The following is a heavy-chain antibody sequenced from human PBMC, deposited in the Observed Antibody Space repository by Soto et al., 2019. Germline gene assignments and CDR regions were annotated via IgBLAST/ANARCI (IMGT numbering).Heavy chain of an antibody. CDR2: ISGKNGNT. J-gene: IGHJ6*02. D-gene: IGHD2-15*01. Sequence: QVQLVQSGVEVKKPGASVKVSCKASGYTFISHGISWVRQAPGQGLEWMGWISGKNGNTNYAQKLQGRVTLTTDTSKNTAYMELRSLRSDDTAVYYCARVSSSIVVVPDYGMDVWGQGTKVTVSS. V-gene: IGHV1-18*04. CDR3: ARVSSSIVVVPDYGMDV. CDR1: GYTFISHG.